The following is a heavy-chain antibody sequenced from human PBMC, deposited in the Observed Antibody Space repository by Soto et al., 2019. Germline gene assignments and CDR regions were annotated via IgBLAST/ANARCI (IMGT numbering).Heavy chain of an antibody. J-gene: IGHJ4*02. CDR3: ATDLFPEYYYDSSGASGY. CDR1: GYTLTELS. Sequence: ASVKVSCKVSGYTLTELSMHWVRQAPGKGLEWMGGFDPEDGETIYAQRFQGRVTMTEDTSTDTAYMELSSLRSEDTAVYYCATDLFPEYYYDSSGASGYWGQATLVTVSS. V-gene: IGHV1-24*01. CDR2: FDPEDGET. D-gene: IGHD3-22*01.